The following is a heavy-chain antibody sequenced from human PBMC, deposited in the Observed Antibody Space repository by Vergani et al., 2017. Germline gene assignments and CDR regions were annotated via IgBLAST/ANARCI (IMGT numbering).Heavy chain of an antibody. CDR2: ISGSGGST. D-gene: IGHD6-19*01. J-gene: IGHJ4*02. CDR3: AKDRKVTVAGTY. CDR1: GFTFSSYA. Sequence: VQLVESGGGVVQPGGSLRLSCAASGFTFSSYAMSWVRQAPGEGMEWVSAISGSGGSTYYADSVKGRFTISRDNSKHTLYLKMNRLRAEDTDVYYCAKDRKVTVAGTYWGQGTLVTVSS. V-gene: IGHV3-23*04.